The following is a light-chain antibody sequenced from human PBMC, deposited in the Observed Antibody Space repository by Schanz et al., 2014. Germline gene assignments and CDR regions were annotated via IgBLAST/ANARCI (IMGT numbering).Light chain of an antibody. CDR1: SSDVGSYNL. J-gene: IGLJ1*01. CDR3: QSYDSSLNGLYV. V-gene: IGLV2-14*02. CDR2: EGN. Sequence: QSALTQPASVSGSPGQSITISCTGPSSDVGSYNLVSWYQQHPGKAPKLMIYEGNKRPSGVSNRFSGSKSGNTASLTISGLQAEDEADYYCQSYDSSLNGLYVFGTGTKVTVL.